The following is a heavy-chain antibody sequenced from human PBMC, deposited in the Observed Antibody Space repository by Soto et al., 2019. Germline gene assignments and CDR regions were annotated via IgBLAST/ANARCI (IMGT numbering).Heavy chain of an antibody. CDR2: LSGSGGTT. D-gene: IGHD3-10*01. J-gene: IGHJ4*02. CDR3: AKQRADYGSGADTFYFDS. CDR1: GVTFSNYA. Sequence: EVQLLESGGGLVQPGGSLRLSCTVSGVTFSNYAMNWVRQAPGKGLEWVSSLSGSGGTTYYAGSVKGRFIISRDNSKNTLYLLMNSLSAEDTALYYCAKQRADYGSGADTFYFDSWGQGALVTVSS. V-gene: IGHV3-23*01.